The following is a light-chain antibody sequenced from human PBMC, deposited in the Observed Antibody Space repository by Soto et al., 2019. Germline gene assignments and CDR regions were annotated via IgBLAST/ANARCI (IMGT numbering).Light chain of an antibody. CDR1: QGISNY. V-gene: IGKV1-27*01. CDR2: ATS. J-gene: IGKJ2*01. Sequence: DIQMTQSPSSLSASVGDRVTITCRASQGISNYLAWYQQKPGKVPKLLIYATSTLQTGVPSRFSGSGSGTEFTLTISSLQSEDFAPYYCQQSNSAPYTFGQGTKVEIK. CDR3: QQSNSAPYT.